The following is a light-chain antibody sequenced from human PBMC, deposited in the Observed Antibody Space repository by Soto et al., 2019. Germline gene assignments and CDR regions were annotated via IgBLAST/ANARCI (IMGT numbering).Light chain of an antibody. CDR3: QQYDVSPRT. CDR2: GAS. J-gene: IGKJ1*01. Sequence: IVLTQSPDTLSLSLGERATLSCRTSRTVNNNYLAWYQQKPGQAPRLLIYGASRRAIGIPDRFSGSGSGTDFIHTINRLEPEDFAVYYCQQYDVSPRTFGQGTKVDIK. V-gene: IGKV3-20*01. CDR1: RTVNNNY.